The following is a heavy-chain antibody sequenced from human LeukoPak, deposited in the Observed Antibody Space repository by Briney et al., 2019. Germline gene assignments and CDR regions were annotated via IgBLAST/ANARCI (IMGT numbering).Heavy chain of an antibody. Sequence: ASVKVSCKASGYTFTGYYMHWVRQAPGQGLEWMGWINPNSGGTNYAQKFQGRVTMTRDTSISTAYMELSRLRSDDTAVYYCARDPPTGIVGATGDYWAQGTLVTVSS. D-gene: IGHD1-26*01. CDR2: INPNSGGT. V-gene: IGHV1-2*02. J-gene: IGHJ4*02. CDR3: ARDPPTGIVGATGDY. CDR1: GYTFTGYY.